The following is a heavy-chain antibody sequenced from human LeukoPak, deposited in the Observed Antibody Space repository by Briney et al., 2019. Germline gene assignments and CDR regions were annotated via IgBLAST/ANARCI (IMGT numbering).Heavy chain of an antibody. CDR2: ISSSGSTI. J-gene: IGHJ4*02. CDR1: GFTFSDYY. D-gene: IGHD6-13*01. Sequence: PGGSLRLSCAASGFTFSDYYMSWIRQAPGKGLEWVSYISSSGSTIYYADSVKGRFTISRDNAKNSLYLQMNSLRAEDTAVYYCASLLAAAGRYYFDYWGQGTLDTVSS. CDR3: ASLLAAAGRYYFDY. V-gene: IGHV3-11*01.